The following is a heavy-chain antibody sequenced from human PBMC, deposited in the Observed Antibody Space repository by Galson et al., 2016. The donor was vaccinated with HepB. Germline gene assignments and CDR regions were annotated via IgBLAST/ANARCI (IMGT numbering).Heavy chain of an antibody. CDR1: GGSFRTYF. Sequence: ETLSLTCDVYGGSFRTYFWSWIRQPPGKGLEWIGEINHSGSTNQNPSLKSRVTISVDTSKNQFSLKLRAVTATDTAVYYCARRSLAWGGAFDVWGQGTMVTVSS. CDR2: INHSGST. V-gene: IGHV4-34*01. D-gene: IGHD3-16*01. CDR3: ARRSLAWGGAFDV. J-gene: IGHJ3*01.